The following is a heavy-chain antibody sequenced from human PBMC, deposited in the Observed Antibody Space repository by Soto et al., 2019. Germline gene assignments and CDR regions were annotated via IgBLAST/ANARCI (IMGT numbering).Heavy chain of an antibody. CDR1: GSTFNNFA. J-gene: IGHJ4*02. Sequence: QVVLLQSGAEVKEPGSSVRVSCEVSGSTFNNFAFSWVRQAPGHGPEWMGGIVVISNTADYSQRFQDRLTITADTSTNTLYMELGSLTFEDTAVYYCARAIKRWEVHYYFDYWGQGTLVTVSS. D-gene: IGHD1-26*01. V-gene: IGHV1-69*06. CDR2: IVVISNTA. CDR3: ARAIKRWEVHYYFDY.